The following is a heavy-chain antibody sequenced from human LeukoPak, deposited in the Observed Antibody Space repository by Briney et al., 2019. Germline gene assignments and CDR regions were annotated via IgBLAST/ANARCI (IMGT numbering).Heavy chain of an antibody. Sequence: ASVKVSCKASGGTFSSYAISWVRQAPGQGLEWMGGIIPIFGTANYAQKFQGGVTITADESTSTAYMELSSLRSEDTAVYYCARAPHDYGDYEYYFDYWGQGTLVTVSS. J-gene: IGHJ4*02. D-gene: IGHD4-17*01. V-gene: IGHV1-69*13. CDR3: ARAPHDYGDYEYYFDY. CDR1: GGTFSSYA. CDR2: IIPIFGTA.